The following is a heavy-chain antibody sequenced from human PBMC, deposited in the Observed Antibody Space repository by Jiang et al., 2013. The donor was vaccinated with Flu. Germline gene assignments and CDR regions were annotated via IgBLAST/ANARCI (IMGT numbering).Heavy chain of an antibody. V-gene: IGHV1-2*04. Sequence: QLVESGAEVKKPGASVKVSCKASGYTFTGYYMHWVRQAPGQGLEWMGWINPNSGGTNYAQKFQGWVTMTRDTSISTAYMELSRLRSDDTAVYYCARDLYYYDSSGYLFRDAFDIWGQGTNGHRLF. CDR1: GYTFTGYY. J-gene: IGHJ3*02. D-gene: IGHD3-22*01. CDR2: INPNSGGT. CDR3: ARDLYYYDSSGYLFRDAFDI.